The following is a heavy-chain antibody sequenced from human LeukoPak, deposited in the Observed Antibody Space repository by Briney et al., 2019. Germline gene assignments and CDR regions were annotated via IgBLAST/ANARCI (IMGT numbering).Heavy chain of an antibody. J-gene: IGHJ4*02. CDR3: AKDLGWWYYYDSSGYYY. Sequence: GGSLRLSCAASGFTFSSYAMSWARQAPGKGLEWVSSISSSSSYIYYADSVKGRFTISRDNSKNTLYLQMNSLRAEDTAVYYCAKDLGWWYYYDSSGYYYWGQGTLVTVSS. D-gene: IGHD3-22*01. CDR1: GFTFSSYA. V-gene: IGHV3-23*01. CDR2: ISSSSSYI.